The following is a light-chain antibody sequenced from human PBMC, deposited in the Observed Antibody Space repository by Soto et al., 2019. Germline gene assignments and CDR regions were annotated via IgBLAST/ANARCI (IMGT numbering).Light chain of an antibody. Sequence: EIVLTRSPGTLSLSPGERATLSCRASQSVSSSYLAWYQQKPGQAPRLLIYGASSRATGIPDRFSGSWSGTDFPLTISRLEPEDFAAYYGQQYGISPYTLGQGTKLEIK. J-gene: IGKJ2*01. CDR3: QQYGISPYT. V-gene: IGKV3-20*01. CDR2: GAS. CDR1: QSVSSSY.